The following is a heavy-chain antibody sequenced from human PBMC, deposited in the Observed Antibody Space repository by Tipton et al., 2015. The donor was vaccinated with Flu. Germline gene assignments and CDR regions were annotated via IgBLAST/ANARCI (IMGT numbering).Heavy chain of an antibody. CDR2: IYTSGST. D-gene: IGHD3-10*01. V-gene: IGHV4-4*07. CDR3: AGASGSGTYVIFDY. Sequence: TLSLTCIVSGGSMSSFYWSWIRQPAGKGLEWIGRIYTSGSTIYHPSLKSRVTMSVDTSKNEFSLKLNSVTAADTAVYYCAGASGSGTYVIFDYWGQGTLVTVSS. J-gene: IGHJ4*02. CDR1: GGSMSSFY.